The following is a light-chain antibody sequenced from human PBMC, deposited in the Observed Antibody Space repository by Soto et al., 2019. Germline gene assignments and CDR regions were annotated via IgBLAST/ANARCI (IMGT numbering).Light chain of an antibody. V-gene: IGLV1-40*01. J-gene: IGLJ2*01. Sequence: QSVLTQPPSVSGAPGQRVTISCTGSSSNIGAGYDVHWYQQLPGTAPKLLIYGNSNRPSGVPDRFSGSKSGTSASLAIAGLQAEEEADYSCQSYDSSPRVHVVFGGGTKLTVL. CDR2: GNS. CDR3: QSYDSSPRVHVV. CDR1: SSNIGAGYD.